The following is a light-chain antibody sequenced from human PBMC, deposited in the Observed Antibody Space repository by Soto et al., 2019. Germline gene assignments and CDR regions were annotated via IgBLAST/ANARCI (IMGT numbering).Light chain of an antibody. CDR3: HQYNSHSYT. V-gene: IGKV1-5*03. J-gene: IGKJ2*01. Sequence: DTQMTQSPSTLSASVGDRVTITCRASQSINIWLAWYQQKPGKAPKLLIYKTSSLESGVPSRFSGSGSGTEFTLTINNLQPDDFATYYCHQYNSHSYTFGQGTKLEI. CDR1: QSINIW. CDR2: KTS.